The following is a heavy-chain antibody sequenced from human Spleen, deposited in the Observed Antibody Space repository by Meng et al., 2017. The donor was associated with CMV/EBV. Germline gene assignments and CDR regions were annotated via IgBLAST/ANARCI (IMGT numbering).Heavy chain of an antibody. CDR3: TRDSAVQPIDY. V-gene: IGHV1-2*02. CDR2: INPNSGGT. Sequence: SCQAPGYRFKGYYTHWVRQAPGQGPEWMGWINPNSGGTSYAQKFQGRFIMTTDTSLSTAYMELKRLKSDDTAIYFCTRDSAVQPIDYWGQGTLVTVSS. J-gene: IGHJ4*02. CDR1: GYRFKGYY.